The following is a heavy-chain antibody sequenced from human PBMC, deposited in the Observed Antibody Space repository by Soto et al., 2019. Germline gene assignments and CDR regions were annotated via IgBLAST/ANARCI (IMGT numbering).Heavy chain of an antibody. CDR1: GFPFDDYG. CDR2: VNWNGGST. D-gene: IGHD1-26*01. CDR3: VRGASLNFDY. J-gene: IGHJ4*02. V-gene: IGHV3-20*04. Sequence: EVQLVESGGGVLRPGGSLGPSCAASGFPFDDYGLTWAGQAPGKGLEWVSGVNWNGGSTGYADSVKGRFTISRDNAKNSLYLQMNSLRAEDTAFYYCVRGASLNFDYWGQGTLVTVSS.